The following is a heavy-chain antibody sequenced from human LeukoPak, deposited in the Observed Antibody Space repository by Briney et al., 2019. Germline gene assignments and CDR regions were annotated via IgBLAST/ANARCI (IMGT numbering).Heavy chain of an antibody. CDR1: GFTFSSYS. CDR2: ISSSSSTI. CDR3: ARGDIVLMRGYYFDY. Sequence: PGGSLRLSCAASGFTFSSYSMNWVRQAPGKGLEWVSYISSSSSTIYYADSVKGRFTISRDNAKNSLYLQMNSLRAEDTAVYYCARGDIVLMRGYYFDYWGQGTLVTVSS. D-gene: IGHD2-8*01. V-gene: IGHV3-48*01. J-gene: IGHJ4*02.